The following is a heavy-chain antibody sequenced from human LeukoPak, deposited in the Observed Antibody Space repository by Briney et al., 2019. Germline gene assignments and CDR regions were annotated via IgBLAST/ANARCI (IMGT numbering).Heavy chain of an antibody. V-gene: IGHV3-7*01. Sequence: GGSLRLSCAASGLMFSSYWMTWVRQAPGKGPEWVANIKEDGREKYYVDSVKGRFTISRDNAKNSLYLQMNSLRAEDTAVYYCASELKALWRDYFDFWGQGILVTVSS. CDR3: ASELKALWRDYFDF. D-gene: IGHD2/OR15-2a*01. J-gene: IGHJ4*02. CDR2: IKEDGREK. CDR1: GLMFSSYW.